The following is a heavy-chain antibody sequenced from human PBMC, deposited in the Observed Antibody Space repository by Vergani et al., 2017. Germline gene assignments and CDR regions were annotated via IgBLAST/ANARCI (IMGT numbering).Heavy chain of an antibody. CDR2: ISYDGSNK. Sequence: VQLVESGGGLVKPGGSLRLSCAASGFTFSSYSMNWVRQAPGKGLEWVAVISYDGSNKYYADSVKGRFTISRDNAKNSLYLQMNSLRAEDTAVYYCARYPSATVTGGHYYYYGMDVWGQGTTVTVS. J-gene: IGHJ6*02. CDR1: GFTFSSYS. D-gene: IGHD4-17*01. CDR3: ARYPSATVTGGHYYYYGMDV. V-gene: IGHV3-30*03.